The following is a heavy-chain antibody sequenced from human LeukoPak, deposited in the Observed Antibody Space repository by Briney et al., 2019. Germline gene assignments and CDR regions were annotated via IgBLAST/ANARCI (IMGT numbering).Heavy chain of an antibody. CDR3: ARGNEVGATHSAFDI. CDR1: GFTFSSYW. D-gene: IGHD1-26*01. Sequence: GGSLRLSCAASGFTFSSYWMHWVRQAPGKGLVWVSRINTGGSSTSYADSVKGRFTISRDNAKNTLYLQMNSLRAEDTAVYYCARGNEVGATHSAFDIWGQGTMVTVSS. CDR2: INTGGSST. J-gene: IGHJ3*02. V-gene: IGHV3-74*01.